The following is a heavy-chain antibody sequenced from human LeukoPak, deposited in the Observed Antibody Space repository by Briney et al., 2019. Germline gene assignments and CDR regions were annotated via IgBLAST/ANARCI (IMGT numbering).Heavy chain of an antibody. J-gene: IGHJ3*02. V-gene: IGHV4-34*01. CDR3: ARGSVRNSSGYKSHDAFDI. CDR2: INHSGST. Sequence: SETLSLTCAVYGGSFSGYYWSWIRQPPGKGLEWIGEINHSGSTNYNPSLKSRVTISVDTSKNQFSLKLSSVTAADTAVYYCARGSVRNSSGYKSHDAFDIWGQGTMVTVSS. D-gene: IGHD3-22*01. CDR1: GGSFSGYY.